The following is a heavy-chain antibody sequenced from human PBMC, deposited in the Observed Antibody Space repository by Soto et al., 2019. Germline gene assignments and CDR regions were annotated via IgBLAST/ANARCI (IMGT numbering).Heavy chain of an antibody. Sequence: EVQLVESGGGLVQPGGSLRLSCAASGFTFSSYSMNWVRQAPGKGLEWVSYISSSSSTIYYADSVKGRFTISRDNAKKSLYLQMNSLRAEDTAVYYCARDHLKWDPYGSDAFDIWGQGTMVTVSS. CDR1: GFTFSSYS. D-gene: IGHD3-10*01. J-gene: IGHJ3*02. V-gene: IGHV3-48*01. CDR3: ARDHLKWDPYGSDAFDI. CDR2: ISSSSSTI.